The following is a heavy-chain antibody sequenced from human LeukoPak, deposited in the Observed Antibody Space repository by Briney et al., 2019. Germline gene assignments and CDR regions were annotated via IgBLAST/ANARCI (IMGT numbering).Heavy chain of an antibody. CDR1: VYTFTGYY. CDR3: ARDATGTTIRWFDP. D-gene: IGHD1-1*01. Sequence: ASVKVSFKASVYTFTGYYMHWVRQAPGQGLEWMGWIDSNIGGTNYAEKFQGRVTMTRDTSVSTAFMELSRLTSDDTAVYYCARDATGTTIRWFDPWGQGTLVTVSS. J-gene: IGHJ5*02. CDR2: IDSNIGGT. V-gene: IGHV1-2*02.